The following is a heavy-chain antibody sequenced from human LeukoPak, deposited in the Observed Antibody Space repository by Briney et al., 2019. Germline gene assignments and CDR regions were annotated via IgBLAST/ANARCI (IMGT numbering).Heavy chain of an antibody. CDR3: ARHGIAARPYYYGMDV. CDR2: IYYSGST. Sequence: PSETLSLTCTVSGGSISSYYWGWIRQPPGKGLEWIGSIYYSGSTYYNPSLKSRVTISVDTSKNQFSLKLSSVTAADTAVYYCARHGIAARPYYYGMDVWGQGTTVTVSS. D-gene: IGHD6-6*01. V-gene: IGHV4-39*01. CDR1: GGSISSYY. J-gene: IGHJ6*02.